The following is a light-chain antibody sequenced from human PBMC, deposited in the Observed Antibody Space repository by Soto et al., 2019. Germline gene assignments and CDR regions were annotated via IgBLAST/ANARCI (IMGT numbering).Light chain of an antibody. V-gene: IGLV1-44*01. J-gene: IGLJ1*01. CDR2: SNN. CDR3: AVWDDSLNGYV. CDR1: SSNIERNT. Sequence: QSVLIQPPSVSGTPGQRVTISCSGSSSNIERNTVHWYQHLPGTAPKLLIYSNNLWPSGVPDRFSGSRSGTSASLAISGLQSEDEADYFCAVWDDSLNGYVFGSGTKLTVL.